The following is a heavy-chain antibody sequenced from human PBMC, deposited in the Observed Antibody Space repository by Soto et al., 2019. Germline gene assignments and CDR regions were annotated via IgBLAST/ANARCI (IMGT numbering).Heavy chain of an antibody. D-gene: IGHD5-12*01. CDR2: IIPIFGTA. CDR1: GGTFSSYA. J-gene: IGHJ6*02. V-gene: IGHV1-69*12. CDR3: ASREVATTTYYYYGMDV. Sequence: QVQLVQSGAEVKKPGSSVKVSCKASGGTFSSYAISWVRQAPGQGLEWMGGIIPIFGTANYAQKFQGRVTITADESTSTAYMELSRLRSEDTAVYYCASREVATTTYYYYGMDVWGQGTTVTVSS.